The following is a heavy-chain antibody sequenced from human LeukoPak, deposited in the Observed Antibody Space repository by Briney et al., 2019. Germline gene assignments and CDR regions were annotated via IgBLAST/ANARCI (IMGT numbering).Heavy chain of an antibody. CDR2: IYPGDSDT. Sequence: GESLKISCKGSGYSFTGYWIGWVRQMPGKGLEWMGIIYPGDSDTRYSPSFQGQVTISADKSISTAYLQWSSLKASDTAMYYCARPGIAAAGRGPFDYWGQGTLVTVSS. CDR3: ARPGIAAAGRGPFDY. J-gene: IGHJ4*02. D-gene: IGHD6-13*01. V-gene: IGHV5-51*01. CDR1: GYSFTGYW.